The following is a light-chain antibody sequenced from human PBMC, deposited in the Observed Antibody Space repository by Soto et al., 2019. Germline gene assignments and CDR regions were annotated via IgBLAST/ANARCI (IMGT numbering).Light chain of an antibody. CDR1: NIGRKT. CDR2: DDA. V-gene: IGLV3-21*02. Sequence: SYELTQPPSVSVAPGQTARLTCGGSNIGRKTVHWYQQKPGQAPVLVVYDDADRPSGIPERFSGSNSGNTAALTISRVEAGHEADYYCQVWDANTDHVVFGGGTKLTVL. CDR3: QVWDANTDHVV. J-gene: IGLJ2*01.